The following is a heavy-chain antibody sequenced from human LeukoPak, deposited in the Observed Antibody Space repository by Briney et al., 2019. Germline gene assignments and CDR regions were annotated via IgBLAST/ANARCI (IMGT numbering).Heavy chain of an antibody. CDR3: AKLLGTETTYDY. D-gene: IGHD1-7*01. CDR1: GGSFSGYY. Sequence: SETLSLTCAVYGGSFSGYYWSWIRQPPGKGLEWIGEINHSGSTNYNPSLKSRVTISVDTSKNQFSLKLSSVTAEDTALYYCAKLLGTETTYDYWGQGTLVTVSS. CDR2: INHSGST. V-gene: IGHV4-34*01. J-gene: IGHJ4*02.